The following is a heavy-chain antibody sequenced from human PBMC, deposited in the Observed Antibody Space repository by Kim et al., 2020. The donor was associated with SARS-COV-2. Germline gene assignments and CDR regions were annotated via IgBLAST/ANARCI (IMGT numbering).Heavy chain of an antibody. CDR2: IDPSDSYT. J-gene: IGHJ6*02. CDR3: ARHPGLMDYYYGMDV. D-gene: IGHD3-10*01. V-gene: IGHV5-10-1*01. Sequence: GESLKISCKGSGYSFTSYWISWVRQMPGKGLEWVGRIDPSDSYTNYSPSFQGHDTISADKSISTAYLQWSSLKASDTAMYYFARHPGLMDYYYGMDVWGQGTTVTVSS. CDR1: GYSFTSYW.